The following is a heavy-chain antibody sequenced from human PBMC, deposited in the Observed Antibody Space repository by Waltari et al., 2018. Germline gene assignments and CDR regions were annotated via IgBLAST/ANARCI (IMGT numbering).Heavy chain of an antibody. Sequence: EVQLVESGGGLVQPGGSLRLPCAASGFTFSSSSMHWVRQAPGKGLVWVSRINGDGSRTVYVDSVKGRFTIARDNAKNTVFLQMNGLRADDTAVYYCTTGGGLSQYWGRGTLVTVSS. J-gene: IGHJ4*02. V-gene: IGHV3-74*01. CDR2: INGDGSRT. CDR1: GFTFSSSS. D-gene: IGHD1-1*01. CDR3: TTGGGLSQY.